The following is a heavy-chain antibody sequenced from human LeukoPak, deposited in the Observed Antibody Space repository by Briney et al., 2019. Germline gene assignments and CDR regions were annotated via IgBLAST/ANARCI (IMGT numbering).Heavy chain of an antibody. D-gene: IGHD3-22*01. CDR1: GTTVSSYD. J-gene: IGHJ4*02. CDR2: MNPNSGNT. CDR3: ATCPSRYYDSSGYCDY. V-gene: IGHV1-8*01. Sequence: ASVKVSCKASGTTVSSYDFNCVRQATGQGLEWMGWMNPNSGNTGYAQKFQGRVTMTRNTSITTAYMEQSSLKSEDTAVYCCATCPSRYYDSSGYCDYWGQGTLVTVSS.